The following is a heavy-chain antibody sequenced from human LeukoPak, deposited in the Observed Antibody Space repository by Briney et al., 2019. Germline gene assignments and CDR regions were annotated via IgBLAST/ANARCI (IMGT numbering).Heavy chain of an antibody. Sequence: GGSLRLSCAASGFTFSSYAMNWVRHAPGKGLEWVSGISASGGSTYYADSVKGRFTISRDNSKNTLWLQMNSLRAEDTAVYYCAKWMRRDGYNFDDWGQGTLVTVSS. CDR1: GFTFSSYA. CDR3: AKWMRRDGYNFDD. V-gene: IGHV3-23*01. CDR2: ISASGGST. J-gene: IGHJ4*02. D-gene: IGHD5-24*01.